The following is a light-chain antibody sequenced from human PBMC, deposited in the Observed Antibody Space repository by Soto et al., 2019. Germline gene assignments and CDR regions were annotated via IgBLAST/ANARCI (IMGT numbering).Light chain of an antibody. Sequence: DIQMTQSPSSLSASVGDRVTITCRTSQSISNYLNWYQQKTGEAPKLLINAASSLQSGATSRFSGSGSGKDFTLTISSLQTEDLATYYCHQTYSMPITFGPGTKVAIK. V-gene: IGKV1-39*01. CDR1: QSISNY. J-gene: IGKJ3*01. CDR3: HQTYSMPIT. CDR2: AAS.